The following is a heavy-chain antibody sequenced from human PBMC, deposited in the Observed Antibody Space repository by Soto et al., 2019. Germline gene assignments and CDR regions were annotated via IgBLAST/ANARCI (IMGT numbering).Heavy chain of an antibody. D-gene: IGHD4-17*01. CDR2: IWYDGSNK. CDR3: ARESAGDYGAHFDY. CDR1: GFTFNTYG. V-gene: IGHV3-33*01. J-gene: IGHJ4*02. Sequence: GESLKISCAASGFTFNTYGMHWVRHAPGKGLEWVAVIWYDGSNKYYADSVKGRFTISRDNSKNMLYLQMNSLRAEDTAVYYCARESAGDYGAHFDYWGQGTLVTVS.